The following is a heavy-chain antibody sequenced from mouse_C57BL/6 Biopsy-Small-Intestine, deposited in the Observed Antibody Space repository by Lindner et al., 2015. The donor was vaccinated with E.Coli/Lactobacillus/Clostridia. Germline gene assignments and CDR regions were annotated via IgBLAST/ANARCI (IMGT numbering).Heavy chain of an antibody. Sequence: VQLQESGAELVKPGASVKISCKASGYSFTGYNMNWVKQSHGKSLEWIGNFNPYYGSTSYNQKFKGKATLTVDKSSSTAYMQLNSLTSEDSAVYYCAAEGGLGLAWFAYWGQGTLVTVSA. J-gene: IGHJ3*01. D-gene: IGHD4-1*01. CDR1: GYSFTGYN. CDR3: AAEGGLGLAWFAY. CDR2: FNPYYGST. V-gene: IGHV1-39*01.